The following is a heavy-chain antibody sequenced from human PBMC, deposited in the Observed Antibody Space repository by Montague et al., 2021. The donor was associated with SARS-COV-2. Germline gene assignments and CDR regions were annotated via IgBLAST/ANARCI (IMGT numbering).Heavy chain of an antibody. CDR3: AREVVGVKTHWLDT. V-gene: IGHV4-61*03. Sequence: SETLSLTCSVSGVTVSSNNYYWTWIRRPPGKGLEWIGYIYFNGNTNLNPSLEGRVTTPIDTSKNHFPLRLTSVTPADTAVYYCAREVVGVKTHWLDTWGQGALVTVSP. CDR2: IYFNGNT. J-gene: IGHJ5*02. CDR1: GVTVSSNNYY. D-gene: IGHD3-16*01.